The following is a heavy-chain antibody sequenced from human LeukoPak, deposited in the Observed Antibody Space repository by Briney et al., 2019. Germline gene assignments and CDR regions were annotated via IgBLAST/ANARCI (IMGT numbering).Heavy chain of an antibody. CDR3: ARSDFWSGYYWFDP. CDR2: MNPNSGNT. CDR1: GYTFTSYD. J-gene: IGHJ5*02. Sequence: ASVKVSCKASGYTFTSYDINWVRQATGQGLEWMGWMNPNSGNTGYAQKFQGRVTMTRNTSISTAYMELSSLRSEDTAVYYCARSDFWSGYYWFDPWGQGTLVTVSS. D-gene: IGHD3-3*01. V-gene: IGHV1-8*01.